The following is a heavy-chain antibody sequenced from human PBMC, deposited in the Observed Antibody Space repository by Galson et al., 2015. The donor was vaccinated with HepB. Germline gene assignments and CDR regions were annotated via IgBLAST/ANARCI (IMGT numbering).Heavy chain of an antibody. CDR2: INPNSGGT. Sequence: SVKVSCKASGYTFTGYYMHWVRQAPGQGLEWMGWINPNSGGTNYAQKFQGRVTMTRDTSISTAYMELSRLRSDDTAVYYCARDPLYGSGSYKTYYYYGMDVWGQGTTVTVSS. CDR1: GYTFTGYY. D-gene: IGHD3-10*01. J-gene: IGHJ6*02. CDR3: ARDPLYGSGSYKTYYYYGMDV. V-gene: IGHV1-2*02.